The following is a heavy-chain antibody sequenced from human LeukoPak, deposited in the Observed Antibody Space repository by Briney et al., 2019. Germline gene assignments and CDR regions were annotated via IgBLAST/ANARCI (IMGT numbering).Heavy chain of an antibody. D-gene: IGHD5-12*01. CDR3: ARDAYSGYPADY. J-gene: IGHJ4*02. CDR2: INPSGGST. Sequence: GASVKVSCKASGYTFTSYYMHWVRQAPGQGLEWMGIINPSGGSTSYAQKFQGRVTMTRDSSTSTVYMELSSLRSEDTAVYYCARDAYSGYPADYWGQGTLVTVSS. CDR1: GYTFTSYY. V-gene: IGHV1-46*01.